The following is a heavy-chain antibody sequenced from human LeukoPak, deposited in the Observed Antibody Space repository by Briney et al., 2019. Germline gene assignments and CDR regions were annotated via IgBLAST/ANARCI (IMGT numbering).Heavy chain of an antibody. D-gene: IGHD1-26*01. V-gene: IGHV1-69*13. CDR3: ARGLEEWELLGAFDI. J-gene: IGHJ3*02. CDR1: GGTFSSYA. CDR2: IIPIFGTA. Sequence: SVKVSCKASGGTFSSYAISWVRQAPGQGLEWMGGIIPIFGTANYAQKFQGRVTITADESTSTAYMELSSLRSEDTAVYYCARGLEEWELLGAFDIWGQGTMVTVSS.